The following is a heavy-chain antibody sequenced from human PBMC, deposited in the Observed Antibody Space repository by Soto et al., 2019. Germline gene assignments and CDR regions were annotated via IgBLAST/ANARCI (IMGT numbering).Heavy chain of an antibody. CDR1: GFTFSTYA. D-gene: IGHD6-19*01. CDR2: ISGSGDST. J-gene: IGHJ4*02. CDR3: AKERSSGWSFDY. Sequence: GGSLRLACAASGFTFSTYAMNWVRQAPGKGLEWVSGISGSGDSTYYADSVKGRFTVSRDNSKNTLYLQMNSLRAEDTAVFYCAKERSSGWSFDYWGQGTLVTVSS. V-gene: IGHV3-23*01.